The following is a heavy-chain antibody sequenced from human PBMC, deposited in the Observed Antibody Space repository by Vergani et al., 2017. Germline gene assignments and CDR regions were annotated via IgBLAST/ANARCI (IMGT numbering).Heavy chain of an antibody. V-gene: IGHV3-33*01. CDR3: AREPHYGDYWGGFDP. D-gene: IGHD4-17*01. CDR1: GFTFSSYG. J-gene: IGHJ5*02. CDR2: IWYDGSNK. Sequence: QVQLVESGGGVVQPGRSLRLSCAASGFTFSSYGMHWVRQAPGKGLEWVAVIWYDGSNKYYADSVKGRFTISRDNSKNTLYLQMNSLRAEDTAVYYCAREPHYGDYWGGFDPWGQGTLVTVSS.